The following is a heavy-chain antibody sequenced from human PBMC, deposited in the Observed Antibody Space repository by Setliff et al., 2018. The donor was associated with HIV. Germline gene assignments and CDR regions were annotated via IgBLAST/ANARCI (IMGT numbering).Heavy chain of an antibody. Sequence: ASVKVSCKASGYTFTTYDITWVRQAPGQGLEWLGWISPYNGHTNFAQKFQGRVTMTTDTATSTAYMEVRSLRSDDTAMYYCARGESAAAGTGVCDYWGQGTLVTVSS. J-gene: IGHJ4*02. CDR3: ARGESAAAGTGVCDY. CDR1: GYTFTTYD. D-gene: IGHD6-13*01. V-gene: IGHV1-18*01. CDR2: ISPYNGHT.